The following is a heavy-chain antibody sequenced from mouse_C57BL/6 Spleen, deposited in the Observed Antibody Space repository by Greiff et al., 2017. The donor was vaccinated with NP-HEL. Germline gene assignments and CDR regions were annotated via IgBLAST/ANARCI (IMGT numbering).Heavy chain of an antibody. J-gene: IGHJ3*01. CDR2: ISPNNGGT. Sequence: EVKLQESGPELVKPGASVKIPCKASGYTFTDYNMDWVKQSHGKSLEWIGDISPNNGGTIYNQKFKGKATLTVDKSSSTAYMELRSLTSEDTAVYYCARGTSRQLRLLWFAYWGQGTLVTVSA. V-gene: IGHV1-18*01. D-gene: IGHD3-2*02. CDR3: ARGTSRQLRLLWFAY. CDR1: GYTFTDYN.